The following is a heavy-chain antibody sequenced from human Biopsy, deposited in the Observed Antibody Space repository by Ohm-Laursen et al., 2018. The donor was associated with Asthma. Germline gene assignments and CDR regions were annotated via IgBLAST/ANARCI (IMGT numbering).Heavy chain of an antibody. V-gene: IGHV3-30*03. CDR2: ISSDVRE. CDR1: GFTFSNFG. Sequence: SLRLSCAASGFTFSNFGMHWVRQAPGKGLEWVALISSDVREWYADSVKGRFTISRDNPKNTLDLQMNSLRGDDTAVYYCVRWRSGYPDHYSDFWGLGTLVTVSS. J-gene: IGHJ4*02. D-gene: IGHD2-21*01. CDR3: VRWRSGYPDHYSDF.